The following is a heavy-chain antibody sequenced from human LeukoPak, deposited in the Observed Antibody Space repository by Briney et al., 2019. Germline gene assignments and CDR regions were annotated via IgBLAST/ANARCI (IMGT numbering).Heavy chain of an antibody. CDR1: GVTFSNYG. D-gene: IGHD3-22*01. Sequence: PGGSLRLSCIVSGVTFSNYGMHWVRQAPGKGLEWVAIISKDGSEKDFVESVKGRFSIFRDNSNNTLYLQMNSLRPEDTAVYYCARESYYYDSSGYYFDYWGQGTLVTVSS. J-gene: IGHJ4*02. CDR3: ARESYYYDSSGYYFDY. V-gene: IGHV3-30*03. CDR2: ISKDGSEK.